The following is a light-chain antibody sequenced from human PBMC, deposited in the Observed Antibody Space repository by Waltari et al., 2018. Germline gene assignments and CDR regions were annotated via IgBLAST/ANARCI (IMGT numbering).Light chain of an antibody. V-gene: IGLV2-23*02. CDR1: SSAVGNSNH. Sequence: QSALTQPASVSGSPGQSITIPCAVTSSAVGNSNHFSWYQPHPGRAPKLIICEVSERPSGVSNRFSGSKSGNTASLTISGLQPEDEADYYCYSYARTITFVFGGGTKLTVL. CDR2: EVS. CDR3: YSYARTITFV. J-gene: IGLJ3*02.